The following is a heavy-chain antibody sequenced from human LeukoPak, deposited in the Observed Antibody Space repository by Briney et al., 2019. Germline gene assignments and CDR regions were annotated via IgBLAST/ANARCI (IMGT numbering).Heavy chain of an antibody. CDR1: GFTFSSYW. J-gene: IGHJ4*02. Sequence: GGSLRLSCAASGFTFSSYWMHWVRQAPGKGLVWVSRINSDGITTSYADSVKGRFTISRDNAKNSLYLQMNSLRAEDTAVYYCARDSRSGSYHPFDYWGQGTLVTVSS. CDR3: ARDSRSGSYHPFDY. D-gene: IGHD1-26*01. V-gene: IGHV3-74*01. CDR2: INSDGITT.